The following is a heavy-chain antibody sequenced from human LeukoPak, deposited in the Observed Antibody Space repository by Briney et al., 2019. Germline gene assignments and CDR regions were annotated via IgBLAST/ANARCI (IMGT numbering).Heavy chain of an antibody. V-gene: IGHV3-21*01. Sequence: GGSLGLSCAASGFTFSSYSMNWVRQAPGKGLEWVSSISSSSSYIYYADSVKGRFTISRDNAKNSLYLQMNSLRAEDTAVYYCARDSIGYDSSGYLFDYWGQGTLVTVSS. CDR3: ARDSIGYDSSGYLFDY. D-gene: IGHD3-22*01. CDR2: ISSSSSYI. J-gene: IGHJ4*02. CDR1: GFTFSSYS.